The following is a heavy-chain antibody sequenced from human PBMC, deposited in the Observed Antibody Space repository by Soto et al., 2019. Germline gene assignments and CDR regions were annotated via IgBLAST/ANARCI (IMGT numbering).Heavy chain of an antibody. CDR1: YESFSSSSYD. CDR2: IYYSGST. D-gene: IGHD3-9*01. J-gene: IGHJ5*02. V-gene: IGHV4-39*01. CDR3: ASAYDILTGYYKVSNWFEP. Sequence: LVPLSVTCSFYYESFSSSSYDWGCVNKPPVKVLEWMWSIYYSGSTYYNPSLKSRVTISVDTSKNQFSLKLSSVTAADTAVYYCASAYDILTGYYKVSNWFEPWGQGTLVTVS.